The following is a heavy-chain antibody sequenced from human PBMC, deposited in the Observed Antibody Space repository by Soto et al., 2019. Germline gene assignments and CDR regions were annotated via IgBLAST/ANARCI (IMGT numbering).Heavy chain of an antibody. J-gene: IGHJ4*02. CDR3: ARDLGGGSGWFDY. D-gene: IGHD6-19*01. Sequence: SETLSLTCTVSGGSISSGGYYWSWIRQHPGKGLEWIGYIYYSGSTYYNPSLKSRVTISVDTSKNQFSLKLNSVTAADTALYYCARDLGGGSGWFDYWGQGTLVTVSS. CDR1: GGSISSGGYY. V-gene: IGHV4-31*03. CDR2: IYYSGST.